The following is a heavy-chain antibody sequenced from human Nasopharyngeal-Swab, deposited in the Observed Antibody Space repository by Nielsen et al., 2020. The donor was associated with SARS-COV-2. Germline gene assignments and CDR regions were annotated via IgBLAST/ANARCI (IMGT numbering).Heavy chain of an antibody. V-gene: IGHV5-51*01. Sequence: GGSLRLSCKGSGYSFTTYWIGWVRQMPGKGLEWMGIIYTGDSNTRYSPSFQGQVAISADKSISTAYLQWSSLRASDTAIYYCARLDCSSTSCYTNHWDSYMDVWGKGTTVTVSS. D-gene: IGHD2-2*02. J-gene: IGHJ6*03. CDR1: GYSFTTYW. CDR2: IYTGDSNT. CDR3: ARLDCSSTSCYTNHWDSYMDV.